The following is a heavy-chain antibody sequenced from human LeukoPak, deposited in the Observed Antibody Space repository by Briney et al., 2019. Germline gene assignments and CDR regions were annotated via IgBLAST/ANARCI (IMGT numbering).Heavy chain of an antibody. CDR1: GYSFTSYW. CDR2: IYPGDSDT. Sequence: GESLKISCKGSGYSFTSYWIGWVRQMPGKGLEWMGIIYPGDSDTRYSPSFQGQVTISADKSISTAYLQWSSLKASDTAMYYCASHSPIYYDSSGYYAQDAFDIWGQGTMVTVSS. D-gene: IGHD3-22*01. J-gene: IGHJ3*02. V-gene: IGHV5-51*01. CDR3: ASHSPIYYDSSGYYAQDAFDI.